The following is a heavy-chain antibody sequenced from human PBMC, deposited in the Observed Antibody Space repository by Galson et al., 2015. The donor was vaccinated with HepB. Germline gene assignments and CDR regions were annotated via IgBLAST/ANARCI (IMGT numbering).Heavy chain of an antibody. V-gene: IGHV1-2*04. J-gene: IGHJ6*02. CDR2: INPNSGGT. Sequence: SVKVSCKASGYTFTGYYMHWVRQAPGQGLEWMGWINPNSGGTNYAQKFQGWVTMTRDTSISTAYMELSRLRSDDTAVYYCARDHHGGLSGYDKGPRYGMDVWGQGTTVTVSS. CDR1: GYTFTGYY. CDR3: ARDHHGGLSGYDKGPRYGMDV. D-gene: IGHD5-12*01.